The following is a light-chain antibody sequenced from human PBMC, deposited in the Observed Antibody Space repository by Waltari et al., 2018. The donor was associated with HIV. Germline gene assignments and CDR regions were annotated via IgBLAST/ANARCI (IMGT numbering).Light chain of an antibody. CDR2: EDN. CDR1: SGRIASNY. CDR3: QSYDSSNPVV. Sequence: NFMLTQPHSVSESPGKTVTISCTRSSGRIASNYVQWYQQRPCSSPTTVIYEDNQRPSGVPDRFSGSIDSSSNSASLTISGLKTEDEADYYCQSYDSSNPVVFGGGTKLTVL. J-gene: IGLJ2*01. V-gene: IGLV6-57*01.